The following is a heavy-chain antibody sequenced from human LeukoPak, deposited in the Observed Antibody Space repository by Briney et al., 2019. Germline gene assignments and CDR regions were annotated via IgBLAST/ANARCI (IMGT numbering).Heavy chain of an antibody. CDR3: TTCGYYYYGMDV. D-gene: IGHD1-26*01. CDR2: IKSKTDGGTT. CDR1: GFTFSNAW. J-gene: IGHJ6*02. Sequence: GGSLRLFCAAPGFTFSNAWMSWVRQAPGKGLEWVGRIKSKTDGGTTDYAAPVKGRFTISRDDSKNTLYLQMNSLKTEDTAVYYCTTCGYYYYGMDVWGQGATVTVSS. V-gene: IGHV3-15*01.